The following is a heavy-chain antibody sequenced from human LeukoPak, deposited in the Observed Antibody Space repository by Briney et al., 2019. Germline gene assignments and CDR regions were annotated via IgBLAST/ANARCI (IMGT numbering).Heavy chain of an antibody. J-gene: IGHJ5*02. D-gene: IGHD3-3*01. Sequence: SVKVSCEASGGTFSSYAISWVRQAPGQGLEWMGGIIPIFGTANYAQKFQGRVTITADESTSTAYMELSSLRSEDTAVYYCARVERYYDFWSGYYTRWFDPWGQGTLVTVSS. CDR3: ARVERYYDFWSGYYTRWFDP. V-gene: IGHV1-69*13. CDR2: IIPIFGTA. CDR1: GGTFSSYA.